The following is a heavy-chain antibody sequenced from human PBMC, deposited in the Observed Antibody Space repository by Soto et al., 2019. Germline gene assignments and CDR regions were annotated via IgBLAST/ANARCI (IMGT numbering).Heavy chain of an antibody. CDR3: AKLDSTVTNPRYFQH. D-gene: IGHD4-17*01. CDR2: ISGSGGST. Sequence: GGSLRLSCAASGFTFSSYAMSWVRQAPGKGLEWVSAISGSGGSTYYADSVKGRFTISRDNSKNTLYLQMNSLRAEDMAVYYCAKLDSTVTNPRYFQHWGQGTLVTVSS. V-gene: IGHV3-23*01. J-gene: IGHJ1*01. CDR1: GFTFSSYA.